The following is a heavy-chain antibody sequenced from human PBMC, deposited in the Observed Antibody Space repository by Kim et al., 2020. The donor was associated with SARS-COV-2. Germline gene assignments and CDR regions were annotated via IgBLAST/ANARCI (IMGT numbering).Heavy chain of an antibody. CDR3: ARIDCRGGSCYWVDY. V-gene: IGHV4-39*01. D-gene: IGHD2-15*01. J-gene: IGHJ4*02. Sequence: PALKSPFTISVDTSKNPFSLKLSSVTAADTAVYYCARIDCRGGSCYWVDYWGQGTLVTVSS.